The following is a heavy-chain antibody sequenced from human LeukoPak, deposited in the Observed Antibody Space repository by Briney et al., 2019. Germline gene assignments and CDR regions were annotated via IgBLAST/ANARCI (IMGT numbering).Heavy chain of an antibody. V-gene: IGHV3-33*01. CDR1: GFTFTNYG. CDR3: VRDYDSAFDI. CDR2: TWYDGSNK. D-gene: IGHD3-3*01. Sequence: GGSLRLSCAAAGFTFTNYGMHWVRQAPGKGLEWVAVTWYDGSNKYYADSVKGRFAISRDNSKNTLYLQMNSLRVEDTAVYYCVRDYDSAFDIWGQGTMVTVSS. J-gene: IGHJ3*02.